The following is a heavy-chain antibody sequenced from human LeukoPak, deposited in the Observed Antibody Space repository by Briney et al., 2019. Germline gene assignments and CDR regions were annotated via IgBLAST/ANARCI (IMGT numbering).Heavy chain of an antibody. V-gene: IGHV4-59*08. J-gene: IGHJ4*02. CDR3: ARLDAAAGRYLQFFY. Sequence: SETLSLTCTVSGGSISNYYRSWIRQSPEKGLEWIGYIHDSGSTNYNPSLKSRVTISVDTSKYQFSLKLSSVTAADTAVYYCARLDAAAGRYLQFFYWGQGTLVTVSS. D-gene: IGHD5-24*01. CDR1: GGSISNYY. CDR2: IHDSGST.